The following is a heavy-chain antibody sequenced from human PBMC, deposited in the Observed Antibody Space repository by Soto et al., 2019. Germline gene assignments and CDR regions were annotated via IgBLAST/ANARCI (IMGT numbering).Heavy chain of an antibody. CDR2: IYWDDDK. D-gene: IGHD6-13*01. CDR3: AHRSPYRGSWNSDWFDS. V-gene: IGHV2-5*02. Sequence: SGPTLVNPTQTLTLTCSFSGFSLSSNGVGVGWIRQAPGKALEWLAFIYWDDDKRYSPSLKSRLSIIKDTSINQVFLIMTTVDPVDSATYYCAHRSPYRGSWNSDWFDSWDQGILVPVSS. CDR1: GFSLSSNGVG. J-gene: IGHJ5*01.